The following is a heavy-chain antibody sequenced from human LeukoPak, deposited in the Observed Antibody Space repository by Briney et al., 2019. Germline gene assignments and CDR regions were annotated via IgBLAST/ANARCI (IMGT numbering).Heavy chain of an antibody. CDR1: GGSINNYN. CDR3: ARTQSIVGTRRYFDY. V-gene: IGHV4-59*01. CDR2: IYYSGST. Sequence: SETLSLTCTVSGGSINNYNWNWIRQPPGKGLEWIGYIYYSGSTNYNPSLKSRVTISVDTSKNQFSLKLSSVTAADTAVYYCARTQSIVGTRRYFDYWGQGTPVTVSS. J-gene: IGHJ4*02. D-gene: IGHD1-26*01.